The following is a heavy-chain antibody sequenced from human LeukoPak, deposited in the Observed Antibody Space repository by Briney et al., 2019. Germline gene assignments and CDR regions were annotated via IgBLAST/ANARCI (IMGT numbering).Heavy chain of an antibody. CDR3: ARVSPPRYYDSSGYMDY. V-gene: IGHV4-39*07. CDR2: IYYSGST. J-gene: IGHJ4*02. D-gene: IGHD3-22*01. Sequence: SETLSLTCTVSGGSISSSSYYWGWIRQPPGKGLEWIGSIYYSGSTYYNPSLKSRVTISVDTSKNQFSLKLSSVTAADTAVYYCARVSPPRYYDSSGYMDYRGQGTLVTVSS. CDR1: GGSISSSSYY.